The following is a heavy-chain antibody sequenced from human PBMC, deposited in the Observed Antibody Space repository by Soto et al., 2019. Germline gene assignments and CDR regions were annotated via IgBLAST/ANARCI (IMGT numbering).Heavy chain of an antibody. CDR3: ARGMTSVDF. CDR1: GGSISSSTYS. D-gene: IGHD3-16*01. J-gene: IGHJ4*02. V-gene: IGHV4-39*01. CDR2: IYSSGST. Sequence: SETLSLTCTVSGGSISSSTYSWGWIRQPPGKGLEWIGSIYSSGSTSYNPSLKSRVIISVDTSKKQFSLKLSSLTAADTAVYYWARGMTSVDFWGQGALVTVSS.